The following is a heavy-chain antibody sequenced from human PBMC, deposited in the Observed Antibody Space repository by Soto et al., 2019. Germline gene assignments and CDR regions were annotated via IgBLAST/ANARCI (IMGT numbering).Heavy chain of an antibody. Sequence: ASVKVSCKASGYTFTSYGISWVRQAPGQGLEWMGWISAYNGNTNYAQKLQGRVTMTTDTSTSTAYMELRSLRSDDTAVYYCARAGEIVATFIYYYYYMDVWGKGTTVTVSS. CDR2: ISAYNGNT. CDR3: ARAGEIVATFIYYYYYMDV. D-gene: IGHD5-12*01. J-gene: IGHJ6*03. V-gene: IGHV1-18*01. CDR1: GYTFTSYG.